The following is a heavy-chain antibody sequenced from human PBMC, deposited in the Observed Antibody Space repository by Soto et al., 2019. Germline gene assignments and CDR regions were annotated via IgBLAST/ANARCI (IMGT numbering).Heavy chain of an antibody. CDR2: INPSGGST. CDR3: ARDQGYDSSGYYSDY. J-gene: IGHJ4*02. V-gene: IGHV1-46*01. Sequence: ASVKVSCKASGYTFTIYYMHWVRQAPGQGLEWMGIINPSGGSTSYAQKFQGRVTMTRDTSTSTVYMELSSLRSEDTAVYYCARDQGYDSSGYYSDYWGQGTLVTVSS. CDR1: GYTFTIYY. D-gene: IGHD3-22*01.